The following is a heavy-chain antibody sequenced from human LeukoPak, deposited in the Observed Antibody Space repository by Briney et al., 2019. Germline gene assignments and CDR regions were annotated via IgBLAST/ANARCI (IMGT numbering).Heavy chain of an antibody. CDR1: GFTLSSYA. Sequence: GGSLRLSCAASGFTLSSYALSWVRPAPGTGLEWVSAISGSGGSTYYADSVKGRFTISRDNSKNTLYLQMNSLRAEDTAVYYCAKAPVDTAMVIGYWGQGTLVTVSS. V-gene: IGHV3-23*01. D-gene: IGHD5-18*01. CDR3: AKAPVDTAMVIGY. CDR2: ISGSGGST. J-gene: IGHJ4*02.